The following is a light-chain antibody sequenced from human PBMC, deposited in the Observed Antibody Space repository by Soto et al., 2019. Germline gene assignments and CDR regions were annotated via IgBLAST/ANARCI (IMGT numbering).Light chain of an antibody. J-gene: IGLJ1*01. V-gene: IGLV2-14*01. CDR3: NSYTTSSTYV. Sequence: QSVLTQPASLSGSPGQSITISCTGTSSDVGGYSYVSWYQQHPGKAPKLMIYDVSNRPSGVSNRFSGSKSGNTASLTISGLQAEDEADYYCNSYTTSSTYVFGTGTKVTVL. CDR1: SSDVGGYSY. CDR2: DVS.